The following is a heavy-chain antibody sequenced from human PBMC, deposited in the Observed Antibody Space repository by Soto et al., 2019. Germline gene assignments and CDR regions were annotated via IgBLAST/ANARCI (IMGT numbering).Heavy chain of an antibody. CDR1: GYXFAGYW. V-gene: IGHV5-51*01. CDR3: ARGGVSTRTFDY. J-gene: IGHJ4*02. CDR2: IYPSYSDT. D-gene: IGHD3-3*01. Sequence: PXEXLKISCKCSGYXFAGYWLAWVRHMPGKGLELIGIIYPSYSDTRYRPSFQGQVTISADKSISSAYLQLSSLRASDTAMYYCARGGVSTRTFDYWGQGTPGTVSS.